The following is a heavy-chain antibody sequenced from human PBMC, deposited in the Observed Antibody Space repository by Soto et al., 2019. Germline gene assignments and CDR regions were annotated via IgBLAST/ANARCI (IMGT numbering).Heavy chain of an antibody. CDR2: ISSNGGST. Sequence: GGSLRLSCAASGFTFSSYGMHWVRQAPGKGLEYVSAISSNGGSTYYANSVKGRFTISRDNSKNTLYLQMGSLRAEDMAVYYCARDFGELLGDAFDIWGQGTMVTVSS. J-gene: IGHJ3*02. CDR3: ARDFGELLGDAFDI. V-gene: IGHV3-64*01. CDR1: GFTFSSYG. D-gene: IGHD1-26*01.